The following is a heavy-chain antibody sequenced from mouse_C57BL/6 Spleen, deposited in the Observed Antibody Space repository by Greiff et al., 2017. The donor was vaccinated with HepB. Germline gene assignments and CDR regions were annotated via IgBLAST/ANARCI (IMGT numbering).Heavy chain of an antibody. CDR3: ARSFSYGSSYPDY. J-gene: IGHJ2*01. V-gene: IGHV1-81*01. CDR1: GYTFTSYG. CDR2: IYPRSVNT. D-gene: IGHD1-1*01. Sequence: QVQLQQSGAELARPGASVKLSCKASGYTFTSYGISWVKQRTGQGLEWIGEIYPRSVNTYYNEKFKGKATLTADKSSSTAYMELRSLTSEDSAVYFCARSFSYGSSYPDYWGQGTTLTVSS.